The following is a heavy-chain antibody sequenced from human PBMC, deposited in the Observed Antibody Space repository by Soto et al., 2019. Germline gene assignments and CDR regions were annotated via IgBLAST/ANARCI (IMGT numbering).Heavy chain of an antibody. CDR1: GGSFSGYY. CDR3: ARGVLH. CDR2: INHSGST. V-gene: IGHV4-34*01. Sequence: PSETLSLTCAVYGGSFSGYYWSWIRQPPGKGLEWIGEINHSGSTNYNPSLKSRVTISVDTSKNQFSLKLSSVTAADTAVYYCARGVLHWGQGTLVTAPQ. J-gene: IGHJ4*01.